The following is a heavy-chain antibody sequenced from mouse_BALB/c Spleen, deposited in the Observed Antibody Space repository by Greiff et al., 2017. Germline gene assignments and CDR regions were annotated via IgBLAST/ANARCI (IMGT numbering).Heavy chain of an antibody. CDR1: GYTFTSYV. D-gene: IGHD1-1*01. Sequence: EVQLHQSGPELVKPGASVKMSCKASGYTFTSYVMHWVKQKPGQGLEWIGYINPYNDGTKYNEKFKGKATLTSDKSSSTAYMELSSLTSEDSAVYYCARSGIYYYGSSYYFDYWGQGTTLTVSS. CDR3: ARSGIYYYGSSYYFDY. J-gene: IGHJ2*01. V-gene: IGHV1-14*01. CDR2: INPYNDGT.